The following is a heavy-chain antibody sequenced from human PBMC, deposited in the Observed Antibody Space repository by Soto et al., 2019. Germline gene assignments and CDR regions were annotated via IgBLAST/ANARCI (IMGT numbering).Heavy chain of an antibody. J-gene: IGHJ4*02. CDR2: IHYSGTT. CDR3: ARQNYDSGTSWA. V-gene: IGHV4-59*08. Sequence: QVQLQESGPGLVKPSETLSLTCTVSGDYISSSYWNWIRQPPGRGLEWIGYIHYSGTTKYNPSLKSRVTISVGTSKNQFSLKLTSVTPADTAVYYCARQNYDSGTSWAWGQGTLVTVSS. CDR1: GDYISSSY. D-gene: IGHD3-10*01.